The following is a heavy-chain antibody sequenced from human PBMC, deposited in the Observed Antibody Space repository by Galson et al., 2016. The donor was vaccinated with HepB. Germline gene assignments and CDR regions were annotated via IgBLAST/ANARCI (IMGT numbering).Heavy chain of an antibody. J-gene: IGHJ4*02. CDR3: ATIAGATTY. CDR2: INAGNGNT. CDR1: GGTFNTYG. D-gene: IGHD1-26*01. Sequence: SVKVSCKASGGTFNTYGISWVRQAPGQRLEWMGWINAGNGNTKYSQKFQARVTITRDTSASTAYMELSSLRSEDTAVFYCATIAGATTYWGQGTLVTVSS. V-gene: IGHV1-3*01.